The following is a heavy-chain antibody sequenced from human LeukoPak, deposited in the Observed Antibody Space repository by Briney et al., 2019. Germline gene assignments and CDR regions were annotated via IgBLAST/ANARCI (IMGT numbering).Heavy chain of an antibody. Sequence: GGSLRLSCAASGFTFDDYGMSWVRQAPGKGLEWVSGINWNGGSTGYADSVKGRFTISRDNAKNSLYLQVNSLRAEDTALYYCARSGGFGVVTYYFDYWGQGTLVTVSS. CDR3: ARSGGFGVVTYYFDY. CDR2: INWNGGST. D-gene: IGHD3-3*01. CDR1: GFTFDDYG. V-gene: IGHV3-20*04. J-gene: IGHJ4*02.